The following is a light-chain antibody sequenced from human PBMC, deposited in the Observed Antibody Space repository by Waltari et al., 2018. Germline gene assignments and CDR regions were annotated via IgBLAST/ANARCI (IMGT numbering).Light chain of an antibody. J-gene: IGKJ1*01. CDR3: QQRSNWPPT. Sequence: EIVLTQSLATLSLSPGERVTLSCRASQSVSSSLAWYQQKPGQAPRLLFHDVSNRATGIPARFSVSGSGTDFTLTISSLEAEDFAVYYCQQRSNWPPTFGQGTKVEIK. V-gene: IGKV3-11*01. CDR1: QSVSSS. CDR2: DVS.